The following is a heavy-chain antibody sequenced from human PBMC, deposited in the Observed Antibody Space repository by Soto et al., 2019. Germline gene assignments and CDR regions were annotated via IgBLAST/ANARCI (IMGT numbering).Heavy chain of an antibody. CDR3: ARDFHYCTNGVCYLKAFDY. D-gene: IGHD2-8*01. J-gene: IGHJ4*02. CDR1: GFTFSSYS. V-gene: IGHV3-21*01. Sequence: GGSLRLSCAASGFTFSSYSMNWVRQAPGKGLEWVSSISSSSSYIYYADSVKGRFTISRDNAKNSLYLQMNSLRAEDTAVYYCARDFHYCTNGVCYLKAFDYWGQGTLVTVSS. CDR2: ISSSSSYI.